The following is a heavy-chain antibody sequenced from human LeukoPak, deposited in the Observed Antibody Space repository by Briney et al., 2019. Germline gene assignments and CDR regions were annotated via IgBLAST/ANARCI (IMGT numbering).Heavy chain of an antibody. CDR3: ARNNGMDV. CDR2: VNRDGSET. J-gene: IGHJ6*04. Sequence: GGSLRLSCAASGFALSSHWMTWVRQVPGRGPEWVANVNRDGSETYYLDSVKGRFTISKDNAKNSLYLQMNSLRAEDTALYHCARNNGMDVWGKGPTVIVSS. V-gene: IGHV3-7*03. CDR1: GFALSSHW.